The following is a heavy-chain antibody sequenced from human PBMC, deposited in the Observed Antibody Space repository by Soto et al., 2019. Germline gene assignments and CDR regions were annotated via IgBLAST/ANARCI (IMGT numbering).Heavy chain of an antibody. D-gene: IGHD1-20*01. CDR2: IIPLFGKT. CDR1: GGTFSGYV. CDR3: ARDPRSITGTTSSEDFQH. J-gene: IGHJ1*01. Sequence: QAQLMQSGAEVKKPGSSVRVSCKASGGTFSGYVINWVRQAPGQGLEWMGGIIPLFGKTDYGQKFQDRITIGADESTGTVYMDLRGLRSEDTAVYYCARDPRSITGTTSSEDFQHWGQGTLVSVSS. V-gene: IGHV1-69*01.